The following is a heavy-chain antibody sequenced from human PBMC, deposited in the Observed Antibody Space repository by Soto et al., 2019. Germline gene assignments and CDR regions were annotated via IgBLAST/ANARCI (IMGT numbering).Heavy chain of an antibody. D-gene: IGHD6-19*01. Sequence: VAVISYDGSNKYYADSVKGRFTISRDNSKNTLYLQMNSLRAEDTAVYYCAKEGYSSGWYYEDYWGQGTLVTVSS. J-gene: IGHJ4*02. V-gene: IGHV3-30*18. CDR2: ISYDGSNK. CDR3: AKEGYSSGWYYEDY.